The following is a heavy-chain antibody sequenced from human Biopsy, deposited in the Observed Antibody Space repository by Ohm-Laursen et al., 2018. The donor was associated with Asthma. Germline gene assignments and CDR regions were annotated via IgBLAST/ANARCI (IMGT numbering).Heavy chain of an antibody. CDR3: ARKAGSCISRTCYSLDF. CDR1: GGTFNTYV. CDR2: INSVFGTT. D-gene: IGHD2-2*01. Sequence: GASVKASCKSLGGTFNTYVIGWVRQAPGQGREWMGGINSVFGTTTYPQKFQDRVTITADDSTSTVYMELSSLRSEDTAVYYCARKAGSCISRTCYSLDFWGQGTLVTVSS. V-gene: IGHV1-69*13. J-gene: IGHJ4*02.